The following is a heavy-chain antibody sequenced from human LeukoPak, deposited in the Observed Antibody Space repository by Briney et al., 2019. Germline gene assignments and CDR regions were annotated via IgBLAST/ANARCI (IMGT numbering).Heavy chain of an antibody. V-gene: IGHV4-34*01. CDR2: INHSGST. J-gene: IGHJ5*02. CDR1: GGSFSGYY. Sequence: SETLSLTCAVYGGSFSGYYWSWIRQPPGKGLEWIGEINHSGSTNYNPSLKSRVTISVDTSKNQFPLKLSSVTAADTAVYYCARGPKLGYNWFDPWGQGTLVTVSS. CDR3: ARGPKLGYNWFDP. D-gene: IGHD6-13*01.